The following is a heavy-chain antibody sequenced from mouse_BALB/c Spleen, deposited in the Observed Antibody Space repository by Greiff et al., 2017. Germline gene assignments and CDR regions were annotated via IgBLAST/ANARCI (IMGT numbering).Heavy chain of an antibody. V-gene: IGHV3-2*02. J-gene: IGHJ3*01. CDR2: ISYSGST. Sequence: DVQLQESGPGLVKPSQSLSLTCTVTGYSITSDYAWNWIRQFPGNKLEWMGYISYSGSTSYNPSLKSRISITRDTSKNQFFLQLNSVTTEDTATYYCARSLYDYDVGAWFAYWGQGTLVTVSA. CDR1: GYSITSDYA. CDR3: ARSLYDYDVGAWFAY. D-gene: IGHD2-4*01.